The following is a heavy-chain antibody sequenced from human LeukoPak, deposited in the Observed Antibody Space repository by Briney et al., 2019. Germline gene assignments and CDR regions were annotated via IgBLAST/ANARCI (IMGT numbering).Heavy chain of an antibody. D-gene: IGHD3-10*01. Sequence: GRSLRLSCAASGITFSNYWMHWVRHAPGKGLVWVSRINPDGSSTTYADSVKGRFTISRDNAKNTLYLQMNSLRAEDTAVYYCARLDYYGSGVGYWGRGTLVTVSS. CDR1: GITFSNYW. CDR3: ARLDYYGSGVGY. CDR2: INPDGSST. J-gene: IGHJ4*02. V-gene: IGHV3-74*01.